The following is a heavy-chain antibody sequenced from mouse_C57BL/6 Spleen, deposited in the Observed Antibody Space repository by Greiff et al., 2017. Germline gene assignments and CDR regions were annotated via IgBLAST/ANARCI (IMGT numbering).Heavy chain of an antibody. J-gene: IGHJ3*01. CDR2: ISYDGSN. Sequence: EVQRVEPGPGLVKPSPSLSLSCSVTGYSITSGYYWNWIRQFPGNKLEWMGYISYDGSNNYNPSLKNRISPTRDTSKNQFFLKLNSVTTEDTATYYCGREDFIIGNAYWGQGTLVTVSA. CDR3: GREDFIIGNAY. V-gene: IGHV3-6*01. D-gene: IGHD1-1*01. CDR1: GYSITSGYY.